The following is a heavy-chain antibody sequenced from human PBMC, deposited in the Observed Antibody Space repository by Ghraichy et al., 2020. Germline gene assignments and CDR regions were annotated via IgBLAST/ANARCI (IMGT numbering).Heavy chain of an antibody. V-gene: IGHV4-39*01. CDR1: GGSISTNSFY. J-gene: IGHJ6*02. CDR3: FSQPVNGYYYYYYGMDV. CDR2: IFYSGST. Sequence: SQTLSLTCSVSGGSISTNSFYWAWIRQPPGKGLECVGSIFYSGSTYYNPSLKSRVTISVDTSKNQFSLKLSSVTAADTAVYYCFSQPVNGYYYYYYGMDVWGQGTTVTVSS.